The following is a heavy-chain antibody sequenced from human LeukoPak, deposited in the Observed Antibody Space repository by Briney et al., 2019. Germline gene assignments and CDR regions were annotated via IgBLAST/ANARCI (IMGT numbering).Heavy chain of an antibody. CDR1: GFTFSSYG. V-gene: IGHV3-33*01. D-gene: IGHD3-16*01. CDR2: IWYDGSQK. Sequence: PGGALILSCAASGFTFSSYGMHWVRQAPGKGLEWVAVIWYDGSQKYYPDSVKGRFTISRDNSKNTLFLQMNSLRAEDTAVYYCATNQIMIREYYFDYWGQGTLVTVSS. CDR3: ATNQIMIREYYFDY. J-gene: IGHJ4*02.